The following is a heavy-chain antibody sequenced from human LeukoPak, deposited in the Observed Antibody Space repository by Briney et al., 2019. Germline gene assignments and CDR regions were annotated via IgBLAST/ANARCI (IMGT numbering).Heavy chain of an antibody. CDR1: GFTFSSCS. CDR2: ISSSSSYI. V-gene: IGHV3-21*01. CDR3: ARDVQWDYVWGSREDY. J-gene: IGHJ4*02. Sequence: GGSLRLSCAASGFTFSSCSMNWVRQAPGKGLEWVSSISSSSSYIYYADSVKGRFTISRDNAKNSLYLQMNSLRAEDTAVYYCARDVQWDYVWGSREDYWGQGTLVTVSS. D-gene: IGHD3-16*01.